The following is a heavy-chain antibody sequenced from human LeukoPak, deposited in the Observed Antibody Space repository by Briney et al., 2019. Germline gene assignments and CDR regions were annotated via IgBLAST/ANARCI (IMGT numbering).Heavy chain of an antibody. V-gene: IGHV5-51*01. D-gene: IGHD2-8*01. CDR2: IYPDDSDT. CDR3: ARLAFCTNAVCFSNYYYYMDV. Sequence: GESLKISCKGSGYSFTSYWIGWVRQMPGEGLEWMGIIYPDDSDTKYSPSFQGQVTISADKSISTAYLQRSSLKASDTAMYYCARLAFCTNAVCFSNYYYYMDVWGRGTTVTVSS. CDR1: GYSFTSYW. J-gene: IGHJ6*03.